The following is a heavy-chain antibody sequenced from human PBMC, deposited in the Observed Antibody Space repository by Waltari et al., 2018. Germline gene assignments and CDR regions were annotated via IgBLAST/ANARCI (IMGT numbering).Heavy chain of an antibody. J-gene: IGHJ6*02. V-gene: IGHV1-46*01. Sequence: QVQLVQSGAAVKKPGASVKVSCKASGYTFSSYYMHWVRQAPGQGLEWMGIINPSGDYTIYAQKFQGRDTMTRDTSTSTVYMELSSLRSEDTAVYFCASEKRYSTGWNFYGMDVWGQGTTVTVSS. CDR1: GYTFSSYY. D-gene: IGHD6-19*01. CDR3: ASEKRYSTGWNFYGMDV. CDR2: INPSGDYT.